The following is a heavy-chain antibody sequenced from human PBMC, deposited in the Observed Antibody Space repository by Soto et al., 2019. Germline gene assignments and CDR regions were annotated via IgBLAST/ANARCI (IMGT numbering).Heavy chain of an antibody. D-gene: IGHD3-22*01. CDR2: ISGSGGST. CDR1: GFTFSSYA. CDR3: AKTDSSGYFDDYYYYGMDV. Sequence: GGSPRLSCAASGFTFSSYAMSWFRQAPGKGLEWVSAISGSGGSTYYADSVKGRFTISRDNSKNTLYLQMNSLRAEDTAVYYCAKTDSSGYFDDYYYYGMDVWGQGTTVTVSS. V-gene: IGHV3-23*01. J-gene: IGHJ6*02.